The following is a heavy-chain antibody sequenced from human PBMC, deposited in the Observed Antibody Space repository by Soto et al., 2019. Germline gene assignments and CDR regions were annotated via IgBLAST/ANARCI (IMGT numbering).Heavy chain of an antibody. D-gene: IGHD4-4*01. J-gene: IGHJ2*01. Sequence: VQVVDSGGGLVQPGGSLRLSCSASGFTFSSYGMHWVRQAPGKGLEWVAVISYDGSNKYYADSVKGRFTISRDNSKNTLYLQMNSLRAEDTAVYYCAKDDSTATNPMVARLSWYFDLWGRGTLVTVSS. CDR3: AKDDSTATNPMVARLSWYFDL. V-gene: IGHV3-30*18. CDR1: GFTFSSYG. CDR2: ISYDGSNK.